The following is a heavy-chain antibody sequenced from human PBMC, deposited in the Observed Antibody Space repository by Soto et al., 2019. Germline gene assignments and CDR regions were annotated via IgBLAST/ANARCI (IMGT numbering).Heavy chain of an antibody. CDR2: IYTSGAT. J-gene: IGHJ4*02. CDR1: GGSISSYY. V-gene: IGHV4-4*07. D-gene: IGHD2-2*01. Sequence: QVQLQESGPGLVKPSETLSLTCTVSGGSISSYYWTWIRQPAGKGLERNGRIYTSGATNYNPSLKSRVTMSVDTSKNQCSLKLSSVTAADTAVYYCARGGCSSTSCYFYFDYWGQGTLVTVSS. CDR3: ARGGCSSTSCYFYFDY.